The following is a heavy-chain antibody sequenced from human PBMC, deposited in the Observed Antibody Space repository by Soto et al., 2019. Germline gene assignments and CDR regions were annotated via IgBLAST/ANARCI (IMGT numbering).Heavy chain of an antibody. CDR3: AKDPYDSDVLDY. CDR1: GCSISSSNW. Sequence: WETMSLTCAVSGCSISSSNWWSWVRQPPGKGLEWIGEIYHSGSTNYNPSLKSRVTISVDKSKNQFSLKLSSVTAADTAVYYCAKDPYDSDVLDYWGQGTLVTVSS. V-gene: IGHV4-4*02. D-gene: IGHD3-22*01. CDR2: IYHSGST. J-gene: IGHJ4*02.